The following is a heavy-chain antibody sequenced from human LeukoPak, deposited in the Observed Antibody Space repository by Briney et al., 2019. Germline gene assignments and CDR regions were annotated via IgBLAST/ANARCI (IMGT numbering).Heavy chain of an antibody. CDR1: GYTFTSYY. D-gene: IGHD3-9*01. J-gene: IGHJ5*02. CDR3: ARAYYDILTGYYGNWFDP. CDR2: INPSGGST. V-gene: IGHV1-46*01. Sequence: ASVKVSCKASGYTFTSYYMHWVRQAPGQGLEWMGIINPSGGSTSYAQKFQGRVTMTRDTSTSTVYMELSSPRSEDTAVYYCARAYYDILTGYYGNWFDPWGQGTPVTVSS.